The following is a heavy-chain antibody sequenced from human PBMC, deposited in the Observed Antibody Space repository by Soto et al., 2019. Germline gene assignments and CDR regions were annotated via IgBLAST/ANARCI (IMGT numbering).Heavy chain of an antibody. D-gene: IGHD4-4*01. CDR2: IYYSGST. J-gene: IGHJ4*02. Sequence: PSETLSLTCTVSGGSISSGDYYWSWIRQPPGKGLEWIGYIYYSGSTYYNPSLKSRVTISVDTSKNQFSLKLSSVTAADTAVYYCARALGMNDYSEQTEGYFDYWGQGTLVTVSS. V-gene: IGHV4-30-4*01. CDR1: GGSISSGDYY. CDR3: ARALGMNDYSEQTEGYFDY.